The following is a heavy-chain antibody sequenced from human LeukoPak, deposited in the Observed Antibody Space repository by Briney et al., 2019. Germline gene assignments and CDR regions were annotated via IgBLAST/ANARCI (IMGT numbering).Heavy chain of an antibody. J-gene: IGHJ5*02. CDR3: ARVNYDFWSGPLSAGWFDP. Sequence: SETLSLTCAVSGVAISRGGYAWNWIRQPPGKGLEWIAYIYHSGTTYYNPSLKSRVTISVDTSKNQFSLKLSSVTAADTAVYYCARVNYDFWSGPLSAGWFDPWGQGTLVTVSS. V-gene: IGHV4-30-2*01. CDR2: IYHSGTT. D-gene: IGHD3-3*01. CDR1: GVAISRGGYA.